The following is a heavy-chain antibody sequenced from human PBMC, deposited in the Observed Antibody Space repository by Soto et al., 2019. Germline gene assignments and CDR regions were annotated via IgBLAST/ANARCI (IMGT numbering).Heavy chain of an antibody. J-gene: IGHJ6*02. CDR1: GGTFSRYA. CDR2: IIPIFGTA. V-gene: IGHV1-69*13. CDR3: ARGPDSTQYYYYYGMDV. Sequence: ASVKVSCKASGGTFSRYAISWVRQAPGQGLEWMGGIIPIFGTANYAQKFQGRVTITADESTSTAYMELSSLRSEDTAVYYCARGPDSTQYYYYYGMDVWGQGTTVTVSS. D-gene: IGHD2-2*01.